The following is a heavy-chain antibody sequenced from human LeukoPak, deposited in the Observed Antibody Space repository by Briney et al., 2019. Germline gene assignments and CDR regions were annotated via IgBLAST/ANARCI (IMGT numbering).Heavy chain of an antibody. Sequence: GGSLRPSCAVSGFTLSNYSMNWVRQAPGKGLEWISYISGSGFTIHYADSVKGRFTISRDNAKNSLYLQMNSLRAEDTAVYYCARGVPKTGYYYYYMDVWGRGTTVTVSS. V-gene: IGHV3-48*01. J-gene: IGHJ6*03. CDR3: ARGVPKTGYYYYYMDV. CDR2: ISGSGFTI. D-gene: IGHD3-9*01. CDR1: GFTLSNYS.